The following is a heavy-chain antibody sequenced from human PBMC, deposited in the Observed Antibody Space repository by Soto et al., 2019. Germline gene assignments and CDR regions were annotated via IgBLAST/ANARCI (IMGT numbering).Heavy chain of an antibody. CDR1: GFTFSTYA. J-gene: IGHJ6*02. V-gene: IGHV3-23*01. CDR3: AKGRAPSGWYPPYYYGMDV. D-gene: IGHD6-19*01. Sequence: VQLLESGGGLLQPGASLRLSCAASGFTFSTYAMTWVRQAPGKGPEWVSSVSGSGGNTLYADSVKGRFTISRDNSKNTLYLQMNSLRAGDTAVYYCAKGRAPSGWYPPYYYGMDVWGQGTTVIVSS. CDR2: VSGSGGNT.